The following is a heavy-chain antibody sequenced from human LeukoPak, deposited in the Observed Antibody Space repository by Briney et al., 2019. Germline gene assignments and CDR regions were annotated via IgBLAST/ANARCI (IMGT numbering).Heavy chain of an antibody. V-gene: IGHV1-69*05. D-gene: IGHD2-2*01. CDR2: IIPIFGTA. Sequence: SVRVSCKASGGTFSSYAISWVRQAPGQGLEWMGRIIPIFGTANYAQKFQGRVTITTDESTSTAYMELSSLRSEDTAVYYCARDLVGVVVPAAMENDAFDIWGQGTMVTVSS. CDR3: ARDLVGVVVPAAMENDAFDI. CDR1: GGTFSSYA. J-gene: IGHJ3*02.